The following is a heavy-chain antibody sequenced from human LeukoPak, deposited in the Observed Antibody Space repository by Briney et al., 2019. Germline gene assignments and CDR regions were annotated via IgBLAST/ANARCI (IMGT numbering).Heavy chain of an antibody. CDR2: ISSSSGYI. D-gene: IGHD3-3*01. CDR3: ARNGVVSDAFDV. Sequence: GGSVRLSCAASGFTFNSSSMNWVRQAPGKGLEWVSSISSSSGYIYYADSVKGRFTISRDNAKNSLYLQMNSLRAEDTAVYYCARNGVVSDAFDVWGQGTMVTVSS. J-gene: IGHJ3*01. CDR1: GFTFNSSS. V-gene: IGHV3-21*01.